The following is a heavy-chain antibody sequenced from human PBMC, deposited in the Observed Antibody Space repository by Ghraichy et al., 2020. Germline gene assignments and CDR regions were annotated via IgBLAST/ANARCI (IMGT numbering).Heavy chain of an antibody. Sequence: ASVKVSCKASGYTFTSYGISWVRQAPGQGLEWMGWISAYNGNTNYAQKLQGRVTMTTDTSTSTAYMELRSLRSDDTAVYYCAREVTTVVTPRDAFDIWGQGTMVTVSS. CDR3: AREVTTVVTPRDAFDI. CDR2: ISAYNGNT. D-gene: IGHD4-23*01. J-gene: IGHJ3*02. V-gene: IGHV1-18*01. CDR1: GYTFTSYG.